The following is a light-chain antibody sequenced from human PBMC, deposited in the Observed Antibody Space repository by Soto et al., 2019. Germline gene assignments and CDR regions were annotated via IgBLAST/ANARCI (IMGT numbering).Light chain of an antibody. V-gene: IGKV1-5*03. Sequence: DIQMTQSPSSLSASVGDRVTITCRASQSVSSNLNWYQQKPGKAPKLLIYKASSLESGVPSRFSGSGSRTEFTLTISSLQPDDFATYYCQQYNSYSWTFGQGTKVDIK. J-gene: IGKJ1*01. CDR1: QSVSSN. CDR3: QQYNSYSWT. CDR2: KAS.